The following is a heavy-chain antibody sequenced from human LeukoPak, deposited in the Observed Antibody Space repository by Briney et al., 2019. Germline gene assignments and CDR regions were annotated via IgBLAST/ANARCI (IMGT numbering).Heavy chain of an antibody. CDR1: GYIFTSYG. D-gene: IGHD3-3*01. CDR2: ISAYNGNT. J-gene: IGHJ5*02. V-gene: IGHV1-18*01. CDR3: ARDLRFLEWLSTPGGGWFDP. Sequence: ASVKVSCKASGYIFTSYGISWVRQAPGQGLEWMGWISAYNGNTNYAQKLQGRVTMTTDTSTSTAYMELRSLRSDDTAVYYCARDLRFLEWLSTPGGGWFDPWGQGTLVTVSS.